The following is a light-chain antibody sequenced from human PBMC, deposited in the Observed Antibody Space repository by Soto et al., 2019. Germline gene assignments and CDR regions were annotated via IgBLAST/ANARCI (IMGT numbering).Light chain of an antibody. J-gene: IGKJ4*01. CDR3: QQRGNWPLT. V-gene: IGKV3-11*01. CDR2: DAS. Sequence: EIVLTQSPATLSLSPGERATLSCRASQSVSRYLAWYQQKPGQAPRLLIYDASNRATGIPARFSGSGSGTDFTLTISSLEPEDFAVYYCQQRGNWPLTFGGGTKVEI. CDR1: QSVSRY.